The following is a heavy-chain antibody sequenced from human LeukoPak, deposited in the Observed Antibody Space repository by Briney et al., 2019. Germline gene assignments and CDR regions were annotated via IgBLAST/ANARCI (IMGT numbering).Heavy chain of an antibody. CDR3: ARGTAAAATYYFDY. D-gene: IGHD6-13*01. Sequence: ASVRASCKASGYSFTTYAMNWVRQAPGQGLEWMGWINTNTGNPTYAQGFTGRFVFSLDTSVTTAYLQISSLKAEDTAVYYCARGTAAAATYYFDYWGQGTLVTVSS. J-gene: IGHJ4*02. V-gene: IGHV7-4-1*02. CDR1: GYSFTTYA. CDR2: INTNTGNP.